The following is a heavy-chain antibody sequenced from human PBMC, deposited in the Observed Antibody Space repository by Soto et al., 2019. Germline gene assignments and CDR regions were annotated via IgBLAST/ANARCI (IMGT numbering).Heavy chain of an antibody. CDR1: GGSFSGYY. CDR3: ARGLRHLGELSLYRRGYYYYYYMDV. J-gene: IGHJ6*03. D-gene: IGHD3-16*02. CDR2: INHSGST. Sequence: SETLSLTCAVYGGSFSGYYWSWIRQPPGKGLEWIGEINHSGSTNYNPSLKSRVTISVDTAKNQFSLKLSSVTAAETDVYYCARGLRHLGELSLYRRGYYYYYYMDVWGKGTTVTVSS. V-gene: IGHV4-34*01.